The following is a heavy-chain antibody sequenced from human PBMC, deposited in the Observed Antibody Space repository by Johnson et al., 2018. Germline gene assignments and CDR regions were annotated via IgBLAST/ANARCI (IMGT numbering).Heavy chain of an antibody. CDR1: GFTFDDYA. V-gene: IGHV3-9*01. J-gene: IGHJ3*02. CDR3: AKASRKATWNAFDI. D-gene: IGHD3-3*01. Sequence: VQLVESGGGLVQPGRSLRLSCAASGFTFDDYAMHWVRQAPGKGLEWVSGISWNSGRIGYADSVKGRFTISRDNAKKSLYLQMNSLRAEDTALYYCAKASRKATWNAFDIWGQGTMVTVSS. CDR2: ISWNSGRI.